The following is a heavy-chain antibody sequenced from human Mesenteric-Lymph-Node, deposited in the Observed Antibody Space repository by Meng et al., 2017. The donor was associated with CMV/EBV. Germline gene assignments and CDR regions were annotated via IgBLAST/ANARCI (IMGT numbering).Heavy chain of an antibody. CDR2: IYRGDNT. CDR3: TGDSVSNPNLDY. V-gene: IGHV3-66*01. CDR1: GFNVRDKY. D-gene: IGHD3-10*01. J-gene: IGHJ4*02. Sequence: QLVWAGGGFVQPWGSLRLSCAASGFNVRDKYMSWVRQAPGKGLEWVCIIYRGDNTYYIDSVKDRFTVSRDNSKNTMYLQMNSLRVEDTAVYYCTGDSVSNPNLDYWGQGTLVTVSS.